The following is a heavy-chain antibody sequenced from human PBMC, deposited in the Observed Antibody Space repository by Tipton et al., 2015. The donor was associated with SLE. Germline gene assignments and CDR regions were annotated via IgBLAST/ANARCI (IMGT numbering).Heavy chain of an antibody. CDR1: GFTFSSYA. D-gene: IGHD3-22*01. V-gene: IGHV3-23*01. Sequence: SLRLSCAASGFTFSSYAMSWVRQAPGKGLEWVSTISGSGGSTYYADSVKGRFTISRDNSKNTLYLQMNSLRAEDTAVYYCARDLTGGNYYDSSGYYRDYWGQGTLVTV. J-gene: IGHJ4*02. CDR3: ARDLTGGNYYDSSGYYRDY. CDR2: ISGSGGST.